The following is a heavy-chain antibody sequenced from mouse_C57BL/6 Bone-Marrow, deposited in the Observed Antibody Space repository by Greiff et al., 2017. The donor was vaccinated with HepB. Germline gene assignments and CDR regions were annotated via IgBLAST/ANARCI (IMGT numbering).Heavy chain of an antibody. V-gene: IGHV14-1*01. J-gene: IGHJ2*01. Sequence: VQLQQSGAELVRPGASVKLSCTASGFNIKDYYMHWVKQRPEQGLEWIGRIDPEDGDTEYAPKFQGQATMTADTSSNTAYLQLSSLTSEDTAVYYCTTVITTVVYFDYWGQGTTLTVSS. CDR1: GFNIKDYY. CDR3: TTVITTVVYFDY. CDR2: IDPEDGDT. D-gene: IGHD1-1*01.